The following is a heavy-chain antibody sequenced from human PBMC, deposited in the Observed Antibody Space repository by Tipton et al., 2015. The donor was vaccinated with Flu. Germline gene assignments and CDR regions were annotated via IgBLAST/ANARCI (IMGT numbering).Heavy chain of an antibody. CDR3: AKAADGGAYCGGACYNGAEN. J-gene: IGHJ4*02. V-gene: IGHV3-9*01. CDR2: INWNSTNI. Sequence: SLRLSCAASGFTFDGYAMHWVRQAPGKGLEWVSAINWNSTNIGYADSVKGRFTISRDNAKNSLYLQMNSLRAEDTALYYCAKAADGGAYCGGACYNGAENWGQGTRVSVSS. D-gene: IGHD2-21*02. CDR1: GFTFDGYA.